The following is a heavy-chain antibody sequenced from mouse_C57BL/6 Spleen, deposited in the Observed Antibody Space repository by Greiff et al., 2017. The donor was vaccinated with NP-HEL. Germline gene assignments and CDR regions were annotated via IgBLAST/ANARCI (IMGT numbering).Heavy chain of an antibody. V-gene: IGHV7-3*01. D-gene: IGHD2-4*01. CDR1: GFTFTDYY. CDR3: ARWIYYDYDEGFDY. J-gene: IGHJ2*01. CDR2: IRNKANGYTT. Sequence: EVQRVESGGGLVQPGGSLSLSCAASGFTFTDYYMSWVRQPPGKALEWLGFIRNKANGYTTEYSASVKGRFTISRDNSQSILYLQMNALRAEDSATYYCARWIYYDYDEGFDYWGQGTTLTVSS.